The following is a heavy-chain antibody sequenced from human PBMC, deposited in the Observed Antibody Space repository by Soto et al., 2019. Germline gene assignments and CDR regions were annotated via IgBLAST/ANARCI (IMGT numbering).Heavy chain of an antibody. CDR3: AHRISAGIGYDFDY. CDR2: IYWNDDK. CDR1: GFSLSTSGVG. J-gene: IGHJ4*02. D-gene: IGHD5-18*01. Sequence: SGPTLVNPTQTLTLTCPFSGFSLSTSGVGVGWIRQPPGKALEWLALIYWNDDKRYSPSLKSRLTITKDTSKNQVVLTMTNMDPVDTATYYCAHRISAGIGYDFDYWGQGTLVTVSS. V-gene: IGHV2-5*01.